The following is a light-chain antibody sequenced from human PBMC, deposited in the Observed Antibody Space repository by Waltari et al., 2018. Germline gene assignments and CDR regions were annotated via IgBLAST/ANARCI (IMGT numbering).Light chain of an antibody. CDR1: NTDIGAYNR. CDR2: NVD. Sequence: QSALTQPPSVSGSPGQSVTFSCTGTNTDIGAYNRVSWYQQPPGTAPRLIMSNVDHPPSGVPDRFSGSKSDTTASLTISGLQPEDEADYYCASYTSVDSYVFGSGTKVTVL. CDR3: ASYTSVDSYV. V-gene: IGLV2-18*02. J-gene: IGLJ1*01.